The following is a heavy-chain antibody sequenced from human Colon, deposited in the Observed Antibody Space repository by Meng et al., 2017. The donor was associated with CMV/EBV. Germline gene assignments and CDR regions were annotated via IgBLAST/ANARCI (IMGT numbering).Heavy chain of an antibody. D-gene: IGHD3-3*01. Sequence: GGSLKISCAASGFTFDDFAMHWVRHGPGKGLEWVSGISWNGGRVGYADTVKGRFTISRDNAKNSVYLQMNSLRVEDTGVYYCAKDIAMAGVVNGVENWGQGTLVTVSS. V-gene: IGHV3-9*01. CDR2: ISWNGGRV. J-gene: IGHJ4*02. CDR1: GFTFDDFA. CDR3: AKDIAMAGVVNGVEN.